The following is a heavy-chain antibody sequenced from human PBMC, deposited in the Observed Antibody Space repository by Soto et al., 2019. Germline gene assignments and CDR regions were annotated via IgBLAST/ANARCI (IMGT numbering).Heavy chain of an antibody. CDR3: ARAPKVSGSSQTRPDF. V-gene: IGHV4-34*01. Sequence: PSETLSLTXSTYSGSFSGYYWSWIRQPPGKGLEWIGEISQSGNTNYSPSLKSRVSISIDTSKKQFSLNLASVSAADTAVYYCARAPKVSGSSQTRPDFWGQGTLVTVSS. D-gene: IGHD6-6*01. CDR1: SGSFSGYY. CDR2: ISQSGNT. J-gene: IGHJ4*02.